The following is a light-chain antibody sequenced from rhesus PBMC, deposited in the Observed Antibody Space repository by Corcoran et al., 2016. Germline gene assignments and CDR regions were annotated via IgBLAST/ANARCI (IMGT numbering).Light chain of an antibody. Sequence: VVMTQSPLSLPVTLGQPASISCRSSQSLVHSDGKTYLSWLQQKPGQPPRCLIYQGSKRDSGVPDRFSGIGAVTDFTLKITRVEAEDVGVYYCMQGTHWPLTLGGGTKVEIK. CDR3: MQGTHWPLT. CDR2: QGS. V-gene: IGKV2S9*01. CDR1: QSLVHSDGKTY. J-gene: IGKJ4*01.